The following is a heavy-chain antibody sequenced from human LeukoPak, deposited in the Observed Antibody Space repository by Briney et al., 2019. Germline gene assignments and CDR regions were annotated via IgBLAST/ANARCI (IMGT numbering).Heavy chain of an antibody. CDR1: GGSFSGYY. CDR2: INHSGST. V-gene: IGHV4-34*01. D-gene: IGHD6-6*01. CDR3: ARPRRHTDAFDI. J-gene: IGHJ3*02. Sequence: SETLSLTCAVYGGSFSGYYWSWIRQPPGKGPEWIGEINHSGSTNYNPSLKSRVTISVDTSKNQFSLKLSSVTAADTAVYYCARPRRHTDAFDIWGQGTMVTVSS.